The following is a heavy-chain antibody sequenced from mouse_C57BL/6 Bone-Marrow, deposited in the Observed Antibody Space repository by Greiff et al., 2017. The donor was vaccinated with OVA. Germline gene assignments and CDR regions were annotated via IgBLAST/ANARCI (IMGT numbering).Heavy chain of an antibody. CDR1: GYTFTSYW. J-gene: IGHJ4*01. CDR3: ARGLLRFLYYAMDY. CDR2: IHPNSGST. V-gene: IGHV1-64*01. D-gene: IGHD1-1*01. Sequence: QVQLQQPGAELAKPGASVKLSCKASGYTFTSYWMHWVKQRPGQGLEWIGMIHPNSGSTNYNEKFKSKATLTVDKSSSTAYMQLSSLTSEDSAVYYCARGLLRFLYYAMDYWGQGTSVTVSS.